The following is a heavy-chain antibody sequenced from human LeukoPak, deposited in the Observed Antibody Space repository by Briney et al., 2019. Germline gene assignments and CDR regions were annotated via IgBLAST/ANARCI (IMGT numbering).Heavy chain of an antibody. CDR3: ARDVGYYDSSGYYYFDY. CDR1: GFTFSSYE. Sequence: GGSLRLSCAASGFTFSSYEMNWVRQAPGKGLEWVSSISSSSSYIYYADSVKGRFTISRDNAKNSLYLQMNSLRAEDTAVYYCARDVGYYDSSGYYYFDYWGQGTLVTVSS. J-gene: IGHJ4*02. CDR2: ISSSSSYI. D-gene: IGHD3-22*01. V-gene: IGHV3-21*01.